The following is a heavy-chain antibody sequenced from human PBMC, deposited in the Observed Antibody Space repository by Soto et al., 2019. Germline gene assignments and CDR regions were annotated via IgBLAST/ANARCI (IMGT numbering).Heavy chain of an antibody. CDR2: ISSSSSYI. CDR3: ARGDYDYVWGSYRYYFDY. J-gene: IGHJ4*02. CDR1: GFTFTRYS. V-gene: IGHV3-21*01. D-gene: IGHD3-16*02. Sequence: LRLSCAASGFTFTRYSMNWVRQAPGKGLEWVSSISSSSSYIYYADSVKGRFTISRDNAKNSLYLQMNSLRAEDTAVYYCARGDYDYVWGSYRYYFDYWGQGTLVTVSS.